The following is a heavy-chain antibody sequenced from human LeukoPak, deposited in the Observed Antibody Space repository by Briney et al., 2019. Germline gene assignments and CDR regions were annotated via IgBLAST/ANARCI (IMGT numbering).Heavy chain of an antibody. V-gene: IGHV4-4*02. CDR1: GGSISSSNW. Sequence: SGTLSLTCAVSGGSISSSNWWSWVRQPPGKGLEWIGEIYHSGSTNYNPSLKSRVTISVDESKNQFSLKLSSVTAADTAIYYCASHRAIVGVTLHIWGQGTMVTVSS. CDR2: IYHSGST. CDR3: ASHRAIVGVTLHI. J-gene: IGHJ3*02. D-gene: IGHD1-26*01.